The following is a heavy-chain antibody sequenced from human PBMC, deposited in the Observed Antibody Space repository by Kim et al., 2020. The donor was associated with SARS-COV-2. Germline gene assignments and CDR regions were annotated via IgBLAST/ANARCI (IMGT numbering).Heavy chain of an antibody. CDR3: ARRGYCSGGSCHAYYFD. D-gene: IGHD2-15*01. V-gene: IGHV3-33*05. CDR2: ISYDGSNK. CDR1: GFTFSSYG. Sequence: GGSLRLSCAASGFTFSSYGMHWVRQAPGKGLEWVAVISYDGSNKYYADSVKGRFTISRDNSKNTLYLQMNSLRAEDTAVYYCARRGYCSGGSCHAYYFD. J-gene: IGHJ4*01.